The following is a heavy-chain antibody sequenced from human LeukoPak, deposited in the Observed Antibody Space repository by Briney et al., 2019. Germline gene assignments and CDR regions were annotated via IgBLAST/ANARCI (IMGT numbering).Heavy chain of an antibody. CDR3: AKRSAANAFDS. CDR1: GFTFSSYW. J-gene: IGHJ3*01. Sequence: GGSLRLSCAASGFTFSSYWMTWVRQAPGKGLEWVSGVSGSGGSTYHADFVKGRFTISRDNSKNALSLQMNSLRAEDTAVYYCAKRSAANAFDSWGQGTMVTVSS. CDR2: VSGSGGST. D-gene: IGHD2-2*01. V-gene: IGHV3-23*01.